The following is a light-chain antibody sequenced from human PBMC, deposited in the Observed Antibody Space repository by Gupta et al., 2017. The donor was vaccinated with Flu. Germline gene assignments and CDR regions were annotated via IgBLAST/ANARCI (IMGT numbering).Light chain of an antibody. V-gene: IGKV1-39*01. CDR2: GVS. CDR1: LSVSKY. Sequence: DIQMTQSPPSLSASVGDTVTITCRATLSVSKYLTWYQQQPGKAPKLLIYGVSTLHTGVPARFSATGSETDFVLTIKNLQPEDFGTYFCQQSLRTPLTFGRGT. CDR3: QQSLRTPLT. J-gene: IGKJ4*01.